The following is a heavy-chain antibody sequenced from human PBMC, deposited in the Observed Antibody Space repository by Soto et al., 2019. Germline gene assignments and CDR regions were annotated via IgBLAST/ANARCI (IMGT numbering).Heavy chain of an antibody. Sequence: GGSLRLSCAASGFSVSSNYMSWVRQAPGKGLEWVSVIYSGGSTYYADSVKGRFTISRDNSKNTLYLQMNSLRAEDTAVYYCAREKAHSIAARHFGYYGMDVWGQGTTVTVSS. CDR3: AREKAHSIAARHFGYYGMDV. V-gene: IGHV3-53*01. D-gene: IGHD6-6*01. J-gene: IGHJ6*02. CDR2: IYSGGST. CDR1: GFSVSSNY.